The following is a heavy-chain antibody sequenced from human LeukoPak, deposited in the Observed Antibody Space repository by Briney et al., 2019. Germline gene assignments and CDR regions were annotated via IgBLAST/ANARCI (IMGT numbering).Heavy chain of an antibody. D-gene: IGHD3-3*01. V-gene: IGHV3-9*01. Sequence: GGSLRLSCAASGFTFDDYAMHWVRQAPGKGLEWVSGISWNSGSIGYADSVKGRFTISRDNSNNTLYLQMNSLRAEDTAVYYCAKVLPIYFSPSSWFDPWGQGTLVTVSS. J-gene: IGHJ5*02. CDR3: AKVLPIYFSPSSWFDP. CDR2: ISWNSGSI. CDR1: GFTFDDYA.